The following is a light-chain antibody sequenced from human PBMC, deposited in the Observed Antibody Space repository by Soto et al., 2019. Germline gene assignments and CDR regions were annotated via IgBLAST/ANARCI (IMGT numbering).Light chain of an antibody. V-gene: IGLV2-23*01. CDR3: CSYADVTTYV. CDR1: STDVGSYNL. CDR2: EDT. Sequence: QSVLTQPASVSGSPGQSITISCTGTSTDVGSYNLVSWYQQHPGKAPKLLIYEDTRRPSGVSIRFSGSKSANTASLTISGLQAEDEADYYCCSYADVTTYVFGTGTKVTVL. J-gene: IGLJ1*01.